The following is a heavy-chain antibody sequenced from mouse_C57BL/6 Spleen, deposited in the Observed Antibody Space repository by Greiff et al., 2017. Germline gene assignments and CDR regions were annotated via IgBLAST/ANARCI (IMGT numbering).Heavy chain of an antibody. CDR1: GFTFSSYG. CDR3: ARPYYYGSSYYFDY. V-gene: IGHV5-6*01. CDR2: ISSGGSYT. D-gene: IGHD1-1*01. Sequence: DVHLVESGGDLVKPGGSLKLSCAASGFTFSSYGMSWVRQTPDKRLEWVATISSGGSYTYYPDSVKGRFTISRDNAKNTLYLQMSSLKSEDTAMYYCARPYYYGSSYYFDYWGQGTTLTVSS. J-gene: IGHJ2*01.